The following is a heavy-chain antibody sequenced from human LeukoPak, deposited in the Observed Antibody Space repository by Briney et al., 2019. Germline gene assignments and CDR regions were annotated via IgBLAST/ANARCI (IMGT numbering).Heavy chain of an antibody. V-gene: IGHV3-23*01. J-gene: IGHJ3*01. D-gene: IGHD3-22*01. CDR2: ISGSGGST. CDR3: AREGVVYYDSSGYSPPVS. Sequence: GGSLRLSCAASGFTFSSYAMSWVRQAPGKGLEWVSAISGSGGSTYYADSVKGRFTISRDNSKNTLYLQMNSLRAEDTAVYYCAREGVVYYDSSGYSPPVSWGQGTMVTVSS. CDR1: GFTFSSYA.